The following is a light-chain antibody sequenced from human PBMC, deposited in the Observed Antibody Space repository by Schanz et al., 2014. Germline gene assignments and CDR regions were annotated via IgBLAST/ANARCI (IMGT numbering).Light chain of an antibody. V-gene: IGLV1-40*01. J-gene: IGLJ3*02. CDR2: GNN. CDR3: QSYDSSLSGWV. CDR1: SSNLEAGYD. Sequence: QSVLTQPPSVSGAPGQRVTISCSGSSSNLEAGYDVHWYQQLPGTAPKLLIYGNNNRPSGVPDRFSGSKSGTSASLAITGLQADDEAVYYCQSYDSSLSGWVFGGGTKVTVL.